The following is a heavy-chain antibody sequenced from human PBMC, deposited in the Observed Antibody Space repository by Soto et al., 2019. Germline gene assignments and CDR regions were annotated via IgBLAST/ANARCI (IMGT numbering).Heavy chain of an antibody. J-gene: IGHJ4*02. Sequence: QVQLVESGGGVVPPGRSLRLSCAASGFTFSSYGMYWVRQAPGKGLEWVAVISYDGSNKYYADSVKGRFTISRDNSKNTLYLQMNSLRAEDTAVYYCAKDGPGFEYRLGRTALYFDYWGQGTLVTVSS. CDR1: GFTFSSYG. CDR2: ISYDGSNK. D-gene: IGHD2-21*01. CDR3: AKDGPGFEYRLGRTALYFDY. V-gene: IGHV3-30*18.